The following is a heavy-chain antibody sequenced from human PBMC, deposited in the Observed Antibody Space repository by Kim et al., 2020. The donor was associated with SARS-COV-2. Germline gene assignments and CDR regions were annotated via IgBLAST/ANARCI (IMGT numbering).Heavy chain of an antibody. Sequence: GGSLRLSCAASGFTFSSYAMSWVRQAPGKGLEWVSAISGSGGSTYYADSVKGRFTISRDNSKNTLYLQMNSLRAEDTAVYYCAKDQDSPVGWADAFDIWGQGTMVTVSS. D-gene: IGHD2-15*01. CDR2: ISGSGGST. CDR3: AKDQDSPVGWADAFDI. J-gene: IGHJ3*02. V-gene: IGHV3-23*01. CDR1: GFTFSSYA.